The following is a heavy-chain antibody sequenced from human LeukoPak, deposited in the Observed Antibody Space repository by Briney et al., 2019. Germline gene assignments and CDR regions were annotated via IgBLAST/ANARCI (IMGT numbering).Heavy chain of an antibody. J-gene: IGHJ5*02. V-gene: IGHV4-4*07. CDR2: IYTSGST. D-gene: IGHD2-2*01. CDR1: GGSISSYY. Sequence: SETLSLTCTVSGGSISSYYWSWIRQPAGKGLEWIGRIYTSGSTNYNPSLKSRVAMSVDTSKNQFSLKLSSVTAADTAVYYCARDLSTTSNWFDPWSQGTLVTVSS. CDR3: ARDLSTTSNWFDP.